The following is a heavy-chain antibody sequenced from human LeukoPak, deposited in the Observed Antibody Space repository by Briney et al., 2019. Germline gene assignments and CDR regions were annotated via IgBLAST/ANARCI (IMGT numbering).Heavy chain of an antibody. D-gene: IGHD3-22*01. V-gene: IGHV3-48*03. Sequence: GGSLRLSCAASGFTFSSYEMNWVRQAPGKGLEWVSYISSRGSTIYYADSVKGRFTISRDNAKNSLYLQMNSLRAEDTAVYFCANTYYYDGSGYYYLGWFDPWGQGTLVTVSS. CDR3: ANTYYYDGSGYYYLGWFDP. J-gene: IGHJ5*02. CDR2: ISSRGSTI. CDR1: GFTFSSYE.